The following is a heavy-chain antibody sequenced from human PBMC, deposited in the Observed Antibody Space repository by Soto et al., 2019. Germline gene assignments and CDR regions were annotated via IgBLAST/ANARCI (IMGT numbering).Heavy chain of an antibody. Sequence: SGGSLRLSCAASGFTFDDYGMSWVRQAPGKGLEWVSGINWNGGSTGYADSVKGRFTISRDNAKNSLYLQMNSLRAEDTALYYCARDRGSWFGELLKGPFDYWGQGTLVTVSS. V-gene: IGHV3-20*04. CDR2: INWNGGST. J-gene: IGHJ4*02. D-gene: IGHD3-10*01. CDR1: GFTFDDYG. CDR3: ARDRGSWFGELLKGPFDY.